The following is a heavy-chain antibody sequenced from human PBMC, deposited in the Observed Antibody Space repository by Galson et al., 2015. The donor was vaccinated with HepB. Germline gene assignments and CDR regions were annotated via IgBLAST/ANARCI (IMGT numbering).Heavy chain of an antibody. J-gene: IGHJ4*02. CDR3: ARENDYYFDY. D-gene: IGHD1-1*01. V-gene: IGHV3-48*01. CDR1: GFTFSYYS. Sequence: LRLSCAASGFTFSYYSMNWVRQAPGKGLEWVSYISSSGSTMYYADSVQGRFTISRDNAKNSLYLQMNSLRAEDTAVYFCARENDYYFDYWGQGTLVTVSS. CDR2: ISSSGSTM.